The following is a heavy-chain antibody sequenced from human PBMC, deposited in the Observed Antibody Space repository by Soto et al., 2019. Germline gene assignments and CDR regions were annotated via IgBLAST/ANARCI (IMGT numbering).Heavy chain of an antibody. Sequence: GGALLLSWAASVFTFSSYGMHWVRQAPGEGLEWVAVISYDGSNKYYADSVKGRFTISRDNSKNTLYLQMNSLRAEDTAVYYCAKDPGAYGAASVDYFDYWGQGALVTVSS. J-gene: IGHJ4*02. D-gene: IGHD4-17*01. CDR3: AKDPGAYGAASVDYFDY. V-gene: IGHV3-30*18. CDR1: VFTFSSYG. CDR2: ISYDGSNK.